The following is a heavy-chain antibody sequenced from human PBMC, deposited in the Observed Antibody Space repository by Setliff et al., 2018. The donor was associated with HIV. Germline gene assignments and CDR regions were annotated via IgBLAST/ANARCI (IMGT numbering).Heavy chain of an antibody. CDR2: IYLSGST. Sequence: ETLSLTCSVSGGSIRSYYWSWIRQPPGKALEWIGYIYLSGSTHYSPSLKSRVTISADTSKNQISLRLTSVTAADTAVYFCARVSSTWFVDSWGRGTLVTVSS. V-gene: IGHV4-59*01. CDR3: ARVSSTWFVDS. D-gene: IGHD6-13*01. J-gene: IGHJ4*02. CDR1: GGSIRSYY.